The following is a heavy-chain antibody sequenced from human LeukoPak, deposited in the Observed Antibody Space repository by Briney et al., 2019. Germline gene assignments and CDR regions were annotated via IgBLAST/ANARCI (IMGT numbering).Heavy chain of an antibody. CDR3: TKATSRYNFFDY. CDR2: ISSSGVTT. J-gene: IGHJ4*02. V-gene: IGHV3-23*01. D-gene: IGHD5-18*01. Sequence: GGSLRLSCAASGFTFSSCAMSWVRQAPGKGLEWVSGISSSGVTTYYADSVKGRFTISRDNSKNTLYLQMNSLRAEDTAVYYCTKATSRYNFFDYWGQGALVTVSS. CDR1: GFTFSSCA.